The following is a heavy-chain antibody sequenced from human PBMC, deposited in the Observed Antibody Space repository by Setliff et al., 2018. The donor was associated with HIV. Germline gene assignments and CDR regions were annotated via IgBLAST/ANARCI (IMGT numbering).Heavy chain of an antibody. CDR3: ARGFRGGRIFGIDY. Sequence: PSETLSLTCAVSGGSISSSNWWSWVRQPPGKGLEWIGEIYHTGSTNYNPSLKSRVTISVDKSNNQFSLKLSSVTAADTAVYYCARGFRGGRIFGIDYWGQGTLVTVSS. V-gene: IGHV4-4*02. D-gene: IGHD2-15*01. CDR2: IYHTGST. CDR1: GGSISSSNW. J-gene: IGHJ4*02.